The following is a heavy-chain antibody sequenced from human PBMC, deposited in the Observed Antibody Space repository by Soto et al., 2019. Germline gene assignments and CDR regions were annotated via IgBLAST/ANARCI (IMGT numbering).Heavy chain of an antibody. D-gene: IGHD3-16*01. CDR2: INSDGSTK. V-gene: IGHV3-74*01. Sequence: EVQLVESGGGLVQPGESLRLSCAASGFPFTPFWMHWVRQAPGKGLEWLSHINSDGSTKVYADSVKGRFSISRDNAKNTLYLQLNSLKVGDTAVYYCVRDRGSPESFESWGRGTMVTVSS. CDR1: GFPFTPFW. CDR3: VRDRGSPESFES. J-gene: IGHJ3*01.